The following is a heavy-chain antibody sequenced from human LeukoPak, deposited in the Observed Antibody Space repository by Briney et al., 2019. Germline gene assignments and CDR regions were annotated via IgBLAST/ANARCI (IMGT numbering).Heavy chain of an antibody. CDR1: GGSIISFY. V-gene: IGHV4-59*01. CDR3: ARGGGMGHYYYYMDV. CDR2: IYYSGST. Sequence: SEKLSLTCTVSGGSIISFYWRWIRQAPGQGLEWFGYIYYSGSTNYQPSLKSRITISVDTSKNQFSLKLSSVAAADTAVYYCARGGGMGHYYYYMDVWGKGTTVTVSS. J-gene: IGHJ6*03. D-gene: IGHD5-24*01.